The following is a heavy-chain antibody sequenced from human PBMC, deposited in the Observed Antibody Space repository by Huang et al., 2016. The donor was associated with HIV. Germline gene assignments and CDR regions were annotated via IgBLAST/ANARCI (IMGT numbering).Heavy chain of an antibody. Sequence: EVQLVESGGGLVQPGGSLRLSCVASGFKFDSYSMVWVRQAPGKGLDCVSYISVSNTTRFYADSVSGRFTISKDNSKNSLYLQLNNLRAEDTAVYYCARDGFGVGENSFDIWGQGTLVTVSS. CDR3: ARDGFGVGENSFDI. CDR2: ISVSNTTR. V-gene: IGHV3-48*01. J-gene: IGHJ3*02. CDR1: GFKFDSYS. D-gene: IGHD3-16*01.